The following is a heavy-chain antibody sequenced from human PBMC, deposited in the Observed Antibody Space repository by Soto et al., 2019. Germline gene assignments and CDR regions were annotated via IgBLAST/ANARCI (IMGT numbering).Heavy chain of an antibody. CDR1: GFTFSMYS. CDR2: IPQDGVDG. Sequence: GGSLRLSCEVSGFTFSMYSMSWVRQSPGKGLKWVAKIPQDGVDGHYADSVKGRFIISRDNDKNSLHLQLNNLRAEDTAVYYCARDHLILPAHDFFYGSDVWGRGATVTVSS. J-gene: IGHJ6*02. CDR3: ARDHLILPAHDFFYGSDV. D-gene: IGHD2-21*02. V-gene: IGHV3-7*03.